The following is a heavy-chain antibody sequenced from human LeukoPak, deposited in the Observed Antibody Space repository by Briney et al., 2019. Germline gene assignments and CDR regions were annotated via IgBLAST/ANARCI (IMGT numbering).Heavy chain of an antibody. Sequence: PGGSLRLSCAASGFTFSSHWMTWVRQAPGKGLEWVASVKQDVNEKYYVDSVKGRFTISRDNAKNSLFLQMNSLRVEDTAVCYCARGPPYGTRSDYFDYWGQGTPVTVSS. J-gene: IGHJ4*02. CDR3: ARGPPYGTRSDYFDY. CDR1: GFTFSSHW. CDR2: VKQDVNEK. D-gene: IGHD3-10*01. V-gene: IGHV3-7*01.